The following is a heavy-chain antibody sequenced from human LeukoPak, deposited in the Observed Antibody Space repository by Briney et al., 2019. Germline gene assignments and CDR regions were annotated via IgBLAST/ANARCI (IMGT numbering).Heavy chain of an antibody. J-gene: IGHJ4*02. CDR3: TREGGQQLGSFGY. CDR2: IWYDGSNK. V-gene: IGHV3-33*01. D-gene: IGHD6-13*01. Sequence: PGGSLRLSCAASGFTFSTYGMHWFRQAPGKGLEWVAIIWYDGSNKYYADSVKGRFTISRDNSKNTLFLQMNSLRAEDTAVYYCTREGGQQLGSFGYWGQETLVTVSS. CDR1: GFTFSTYG.